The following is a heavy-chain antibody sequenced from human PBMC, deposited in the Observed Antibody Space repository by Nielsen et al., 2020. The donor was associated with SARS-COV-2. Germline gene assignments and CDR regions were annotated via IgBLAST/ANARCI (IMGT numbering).Heavy chain of an antibody. J-gene: IGHJ4*02. Sequence: GGSLRLSCSASGFTFGTYDMHWVRQAPGKGLEWVAFLRHDGTTTKYADSVQGRFTISRNISKKTLYLQMNSLRPEDTAVYYCAKFWSSGTFDFWGQGNLVTVSS. CDR3: AKFWSSGTFDF. D-gene: IGHD3-3*01. CDR2: LRHDGTTT. CDR1: GFTFGTYD. V-gene: IGHV3-30*02.